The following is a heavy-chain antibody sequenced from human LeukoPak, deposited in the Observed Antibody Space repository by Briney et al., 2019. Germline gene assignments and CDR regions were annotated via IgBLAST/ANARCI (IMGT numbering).Heavy chain of an antibody. Sequence: ASVKVSCKASGGTFSSYAISWVRQAPGQGLEWMGRIIPILGIANYAQKFQGRVTITADKSTSTAYMELSSLRSEDTAVYYCARDRYNWNNFDYWGQGTLVTVSS. CDR3: ARDRYNWNNFDY. J-gene: IGHJ4*02. D-gene: IGHD1-20*01. V-gene: IGHV1-69*04. CDR1: GGTFSSYA. CDR2: IIPILGIA.